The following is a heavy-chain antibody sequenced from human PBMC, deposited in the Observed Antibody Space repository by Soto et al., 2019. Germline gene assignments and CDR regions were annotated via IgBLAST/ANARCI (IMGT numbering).Heavy chain of an antibody. D-gene: IGHD3-3*02. J-gene: IGHJ6*02. V-gene: IGHV1-69*13. CDR3: ARDSHFWSGYYYYYYGMDV. Sequence: ASVKVSCEASGGTFSSYAISWVRQAPGQGLEWMGGIIPIFGTANYAQKFQGRVTITADESTSTAYMELSSLRSEDTAVYHCARDSHFWSGYYYYYYGMDVWGQGTTVTVSS. CDR1: GGTFSSYA. CDR2: IIPIFGTA.